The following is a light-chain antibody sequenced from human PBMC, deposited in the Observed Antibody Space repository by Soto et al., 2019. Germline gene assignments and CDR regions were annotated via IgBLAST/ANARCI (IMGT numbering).Light chain of an antibody. J-gene: IGKJ4*01. CDR1: QSVGSY. CDR2: DAS. V-gene: IGKV3-11*01. Sequence: PGARATLSCRASQSVGSYLAWYQQKRGQAPRLLIYDASNRATGIPARFSGSGSGTDFTLTISSLEPEDFAVYYCQQRSNWPPLTFGGGTKVEIK. CDR3: QQRSNWPPLT.